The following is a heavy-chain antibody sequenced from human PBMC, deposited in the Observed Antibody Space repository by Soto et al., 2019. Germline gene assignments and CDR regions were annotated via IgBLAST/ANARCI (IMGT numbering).Heavy chain of an antibody. D-gene: IGHD2-8*02. Sequence: SETLSLTCTVSGGSISSSSYYWGWIRQPPGKGLEWIGSIYYSGSTYYNPSLKSRVTISVDTSKNQFSLRLTSVTAADTAVYYCARDKITGLFDYWGQGTLVTVSS. CDR3: ARDKITGLFDY. V-gene: IGHV4-39*02. CDR1: GGSISSSSYY. CDR2: IYYSGST. J-gene: IGHJ4*02.